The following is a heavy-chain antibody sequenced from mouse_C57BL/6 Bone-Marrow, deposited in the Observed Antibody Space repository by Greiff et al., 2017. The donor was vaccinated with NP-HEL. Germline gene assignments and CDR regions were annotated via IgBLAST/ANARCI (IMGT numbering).Heavy chain of an antibody. CDR2: ISSGSSTI. CDR3: ARPGYYYGSSGAY. V-gene: IGHV5-17*01. CDR1: GFTFSDYG. Sequence: EVQLQESGGGLVKPGGSLKLSCAASGFTFSDYGMHWVRQAPEKGLEWVAYISSGSSTIYYADTVKGRFTISRDNAKNTLFLQMTSLRSEDTAMYYCARPGYYYGSSGAYWGQGTLVTVSA. D-gene: IGHD1-1*01. J-gene: IGHJ3*01.